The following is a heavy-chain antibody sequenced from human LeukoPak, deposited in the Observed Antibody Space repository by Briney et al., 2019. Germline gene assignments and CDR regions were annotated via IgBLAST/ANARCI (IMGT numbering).Heavy chain of an antibody. Sequence: GASVKVSCKASGYTFTGYYMHWVRQAPGQGLEWMGRINPNNSDIGYAQKFQGRVTMTRNTSIGTAYMELSSLGSEDTAIYYCVRVPPGTTIYAYWGQGTLVTVSS. CDR2: INPNNSDI. CDR1: GYTFTGYY. J-gene: IGHJ4*02. CDR3: VRVPPGTTIYAY. V-gene: IGHV1-8*02. D-gene: IGHD1-14*01.